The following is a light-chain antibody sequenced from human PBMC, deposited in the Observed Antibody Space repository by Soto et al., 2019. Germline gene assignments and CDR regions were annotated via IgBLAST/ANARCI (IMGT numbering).Light chain of an antibody. V-gene: IGKV2-28*01. CDR3: MQALQTPWT. CDR2: LGS. J-gene: IGKJ1*01. Sequence: DIVMTQSPLSLPVTPGEPASISCRSSQSLLHSNGYNYLDWCLQKPGQSPQLLIYLGSNRASGVPDRFSGSGSGTDFTLKVSRVEAEDVGVYYCMQALQTPWTFGQGTKVEIK. CDR1: QSLLHSNGYNY.